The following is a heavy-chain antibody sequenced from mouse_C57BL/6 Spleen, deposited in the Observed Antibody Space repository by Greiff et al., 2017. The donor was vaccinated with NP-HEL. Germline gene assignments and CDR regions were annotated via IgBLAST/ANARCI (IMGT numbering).Heavy chain of an antibody. J-gene: IGHJ2*01. D-gene: IGHD2-3*01. V-gene: IGHV5-4*01. CDR2: ISDGGSYT. CDR1: GFTFSSYA. CDR3: AREMGSYYFDY. Sequence: DVQLVESGGGLVKPGGSLKLSCAASGFTFSSYAMSWVRQTPEKRLEWVATISDGGSYTYYPDNVKGRFTISRDNAKNNLYLQMSHLKSEDAAKYYCAREMGSYYFDYWGQGTTLTVSS.